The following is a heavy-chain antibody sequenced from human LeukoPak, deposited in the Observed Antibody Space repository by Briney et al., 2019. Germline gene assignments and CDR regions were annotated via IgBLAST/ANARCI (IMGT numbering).Heavy chain of an antibody. V-gene: IGHV3-7*04. D-gene: IGHD1-1*01. J-gene: IGHJ4*02. CDR3: ATENWYVFHY. CDR2: MDRVGSGI. CDR1: GFDLYTCF. Sequence: GGPLRLSCAASGFDLYTCFMTWVRQAPGKGLEWVATMDRVGSGIYYADSVKGRFTVSRGNDKNSLYSQRDSLRAEDTAVFDCATENWYVFHYWGQGTLGTVSS.